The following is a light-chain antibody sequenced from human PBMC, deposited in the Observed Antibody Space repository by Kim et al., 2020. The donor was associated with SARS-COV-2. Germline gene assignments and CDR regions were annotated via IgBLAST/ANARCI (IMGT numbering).Light chain of an antibody. CDR2: KDT. Sequence: SVSPGQTASIPCSGDKLGDKYACWYQQKPGQSPVLVIYKDTKRPSGIPERFSGSNSGNTATLTISGTQAMDEADYYCQAWDSSTAVFGGGTQLTVL. CDR1: KLGDKY. J-gene: IGLJ3*02. V-gene: IGLV3-1*01. CDR3: QAWDSSTAV.